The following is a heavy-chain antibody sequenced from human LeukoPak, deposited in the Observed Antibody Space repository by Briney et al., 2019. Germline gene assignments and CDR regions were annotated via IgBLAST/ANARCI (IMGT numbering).Heavy chain of an antibody. CDR2: TNTDGSST. V-gene: IGHV3-74*03. CDR3: YGANAEH. Sequence: PGGSLRLSCAASGITFSSYWMHWVRQAPGKGLVWVSGTNTDGSSTMYADSVKGRFTIARDNAKNTRYLQMNSLRAEDTAVYYCYGANAEHWGQGTLVTVSS. CDR1: GITFSSYW. D-gene: IGHD4-23*01. J-gene: IGHJ1*01.